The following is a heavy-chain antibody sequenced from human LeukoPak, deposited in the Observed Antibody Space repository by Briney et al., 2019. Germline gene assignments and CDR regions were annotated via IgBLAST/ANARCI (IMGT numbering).Heavy chain of an antibody. J-gene: IGHJ5*02. Sequence: SETLSLTCALYGGSFSGYYWSWIRQPPGKGLEWIGEINHSGSTNYNPSLKSRVTISVDTSKNQFSLKLSSVTAADTAVYYCARGWLRSYNWFDPWGQGTLVTVSS. D-gene: IGHD5-12*01. CDR1: GGSFSGYY. CDR2: INHSGST. V-gene: IGHV4-34*01. CDR3: ARGWLRSYNWFDP.